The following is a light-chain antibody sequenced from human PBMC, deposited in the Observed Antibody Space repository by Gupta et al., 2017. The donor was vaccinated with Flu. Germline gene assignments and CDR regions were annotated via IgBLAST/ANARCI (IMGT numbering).Light chain of an antibody. CDR3: QQYGSSPFT. Sequence: EIVCTQSPGTLSLSPVERSTLSCRASQSVSSSYLAWYQQKPGQAPRLLIYGASSRATGIPDRFSGSGSVTDFTLTISRLEPEDFAVYYCQQYGSSPFTLGPGTKVDIK. V-gene: IGKV3-20*01. J-gene: IGKJ3*01. CDR1: QSVSSSY. CDR2: GAS.